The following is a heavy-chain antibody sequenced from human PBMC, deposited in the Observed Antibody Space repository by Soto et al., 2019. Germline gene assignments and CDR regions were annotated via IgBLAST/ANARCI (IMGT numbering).Heavy chain of an antibody. CDR1: GDTFKNCV. J-gene: IGHJ6*02. V-gene: IGHV1-69*01. CDR2: IIPLFGTT. D-gene: IGHD3-10*01. Sequence: QGQVVQSGVEVRRPGSSVKVSCKASGDTFKNCVISWVRQAPGQGLEWMGGIIPLFGTTAFAQRFQGRLTITTDESTNTAYMELSRLRSEDTATYYCAAELGFGKLSVVWGQGTTVIVSS. CDR3: AAELGFGKLSVV.